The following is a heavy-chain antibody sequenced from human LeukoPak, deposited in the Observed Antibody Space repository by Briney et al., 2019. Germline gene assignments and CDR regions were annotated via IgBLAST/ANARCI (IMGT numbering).Heavy chain of an antibody. D-gene: IGHD5-18*01. Sequence: ASVRVSCKASGYTFTGYYVHWVRQAPGQGLEWMGWINPSSGGTNYAQKFQGRVTMTGDTSISTAYMELSRLSSDDTAVYFCAGRPDTSMVAIFDYWGQGTLVTISS. CDR3: AGRPDTSMVAIFDY. CDR2: INPSSGGT. J-gene: IGHJ4*02. CDR1: GYTFTGYY. V-gene: IGHV1-2*02.